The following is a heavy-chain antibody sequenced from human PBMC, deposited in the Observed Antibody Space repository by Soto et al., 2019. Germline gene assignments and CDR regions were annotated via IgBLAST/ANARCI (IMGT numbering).Heavy chain of an antibody. D-gene: IGHD3-16*01. CDR1: GFTFSSYW. V-gene: IGHV3-7*01. CDR3: AREGGEVPPASYYYYYYMDV. J-gene: IGHJ6*03. Sequence: EVQLVESGGGLVQPGGSLRLSCAASGFTFSSYWMSWVRQAPGKGLEWVANIKQDGSEKYYVDSVKGRFTISRDNAKNSLYLQMNSLRAEDTAVYYCAREGGEVPPASYYYYYYMDVWGKGTTVTVSS. CDR2: IKQDGSEK.